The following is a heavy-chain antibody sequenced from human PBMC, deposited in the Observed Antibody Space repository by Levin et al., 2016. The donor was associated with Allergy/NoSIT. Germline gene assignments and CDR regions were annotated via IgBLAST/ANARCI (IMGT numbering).Heavy chain of an antibody. D-gene: IGHD6-6*01. J-gene: IGHJ4*02. CDR1: GFSLSTSGVG. CDR2: IYWNDDK. V-gene: IGHV2-5*01. Sequence: SGPTLVKPTQTLTLTCTFSGFSLSTSGVGVGWIRQPPGKALEWLALIYWNDDKRYSPSLKSRLTITKDTSKNQVVLTITNMDPVDTGTYYCARIVSARPVEGAIDSWGQGTLVTVSS. CDR3: ARIVSARPVEGAIDS.